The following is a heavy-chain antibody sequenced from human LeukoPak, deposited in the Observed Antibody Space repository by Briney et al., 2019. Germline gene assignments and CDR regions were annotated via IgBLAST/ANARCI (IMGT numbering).Heavy chain of an antibody. CDR1: GFTFSDYS. Sequence: GGSLRLSCAASGFTFSDYSLIWVRQAPGKGPEWISYISGSSCSINYADSVKGRFTISRDNAKNSLYLQMNSLRAEDTAIYYCTRLRSGGYDYVWGQGTLVTVS. J-gene: IGHJ4*02. V-gene: IGHV3-48*04. CDR3: TRLRSGGYDYV. CDR2: ISGSSCSI. D-gene: IGHD6-19*01.